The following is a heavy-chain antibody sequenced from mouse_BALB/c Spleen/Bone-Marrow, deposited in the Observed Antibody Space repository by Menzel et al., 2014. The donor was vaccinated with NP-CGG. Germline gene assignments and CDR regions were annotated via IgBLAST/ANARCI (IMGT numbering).Heavy chain of an antibody. V-gene: IGHV1-69*02. D-gene: IGHD4-1*01. CDR3: TTGAY. CDR1: GYTFTSYW. Sequence: VKLMESGAELVRPGASVKLSCKASGYTFTSYWINWVKQRPGQGLEWIGNIYPSDSYTNYNQKFKDKATLTVDKSSSTAYMQLSSPTSEDSAVYYCTTGAYWGQGTLVTVSA. J-gene: IGHJ3*01. CDR2: IYPSDSYT.